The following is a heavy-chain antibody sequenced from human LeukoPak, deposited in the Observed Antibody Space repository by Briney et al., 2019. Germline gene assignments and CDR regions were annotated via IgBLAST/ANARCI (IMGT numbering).Heavy chain of an antibody. J-gene: IGHJ6*02. V-gene: IGHV3-48*01. D-gene: IGHD3-10*01. CDR2: ISSSSSTI. CDR1: GSTFSSYS. Sequence: GGSLRLSCAASGSTFSSYSMNWVRQAPGKGLEWVSYISSSSSTIYYADSVKGRFTISRDNAKNSLYLRMNSLRAEDTAVYYCARADRLLWFGELLHPHMDVWGQGTTVTVSS. CDR3: ARADRLLWFGELLHPHMDV.